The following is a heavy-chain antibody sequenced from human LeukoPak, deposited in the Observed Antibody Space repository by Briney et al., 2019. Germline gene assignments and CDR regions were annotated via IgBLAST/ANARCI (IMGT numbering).Heavy chain of an antibody. CDR1: GYTLTSYG. V-gene: IGHV1-18*01. Sequence: ASVTVSCKASGYTLTSYGISWVRQAPGQGLEWMGWISAYNGNTNYAQKLQGRVTMTTDTSTSTAYMELRSLRSDDTAVYYCARDCYYDTRSAGDAFDIWGQGTMVTVSS. J-gene: IGHJ3*02. D-gene: IGHD3-22*01. CDR3: ARDCYYDTRSAGDAFDI. CDR2: ISAYNGNT.